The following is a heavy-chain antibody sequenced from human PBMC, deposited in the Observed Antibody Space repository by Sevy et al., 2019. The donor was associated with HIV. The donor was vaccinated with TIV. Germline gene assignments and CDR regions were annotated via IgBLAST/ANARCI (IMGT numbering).Heavy chain of an antibody. CDR1: GYTLTELS. CDR3: ATTKDYYDSSGYPFDY. CDR2: FDPEDSET. V-gene: IGHV1-24*01. J-gene: IGHJ4*02. D-gene: IGHD3-22*01. Sequence: ASVKVSCNVSGYTLTELSMHWVRQAPGKGLEWMGSFDPEDSETIYQQKFQGRVTLTEDTSTDTAYMELSSLRSEDTAVYYCATTKDYYDSSGYPFDYWGQGTLVTVSS.